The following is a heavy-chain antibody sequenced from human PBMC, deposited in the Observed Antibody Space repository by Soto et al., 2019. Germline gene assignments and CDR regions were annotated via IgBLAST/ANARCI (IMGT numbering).Heavy chain of an antibody. V-gene: IGHV3-30*18. J-gene: IGHJ4*02. Sequence: GGSLRLSCAASGFTFSSYGMHWVRQAPGKGLEWVAVISYDGSNKYYADSVKGRFTISRDNSKNTLYLQMNSLRAEDTAVYYCAKDLPSSGYYNYFDYWGQGTLVTVSS. CDR2: ISYDGSNK. D-gene: IGHD3-22*01. CDR3: AKDLPSSGYYNYFDY. CDR1: GFTFSSYG.